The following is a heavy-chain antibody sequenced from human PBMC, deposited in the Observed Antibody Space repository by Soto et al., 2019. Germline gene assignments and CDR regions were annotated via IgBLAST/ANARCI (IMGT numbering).Heavy chain of an antibody. Sequence: PRGSLLLSCVFPVFAVSGTYMSWVRQAPGQGLEWVSVLTANGNTIYADAVKGRFTVSRDISKNTVYLQLNSVTVEDTGLYYCARDALGLDVWGHGTTVTVSS. CDR3: ARDALGLDV. V-gene: IGHV3-53*01. CDR2: LTANGNT. CDR1: VFAVSGTY. J-gene: IGHJ6*01.